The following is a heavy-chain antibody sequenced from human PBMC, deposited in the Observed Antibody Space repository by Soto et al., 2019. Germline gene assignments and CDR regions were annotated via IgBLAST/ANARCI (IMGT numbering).Heavy chain of an antibody. Sequence: GGSLRLSCAASGFTFSDSYMSWIRQAPGRGLEWISYITFSGNTVYYADSLKGRFTISRDNAKNSLYLQMNRLRAEDTAVYYCARVSWREKYGMDVWGQGTTVTVSS. CDR1: GFTFSDSY. CDR3: ARVSWREKYGMDV. J-gene: IGHJ6*02. CDR2: ITFSGNTV. V-gene: IGHV3-11*01.